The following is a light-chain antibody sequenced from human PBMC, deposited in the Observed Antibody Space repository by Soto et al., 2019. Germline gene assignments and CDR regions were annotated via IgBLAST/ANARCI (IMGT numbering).Light chain of an antibody. CDR1: HYVYSN. CDR3: QQYQNLWT. CDR2: RAA. J-gene: IGKJ1*01. V-gene: IGKV3-15*01. Sequence: IVMTQSPATLSVSPGERATLSCTASHYVYSNVAWFQQRPGQAPRLLIYRAAARATGTPARFSGSGSGTEFTLTITSLQSEDFALYYCQQYQNLWTFGQGTEVEI.